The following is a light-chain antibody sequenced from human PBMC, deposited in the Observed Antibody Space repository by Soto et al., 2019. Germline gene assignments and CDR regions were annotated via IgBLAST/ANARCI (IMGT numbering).Light chain of an antibody. CDR3: QQYNNWALT. J-gene: IGKJ4*01. V-gene: IGKV3-15*01. CDR1: QSVYSN. Sequence: EIVMTQSPATLSVSPGERATLSCRASQSVYSNLAWYQQKPGQAPRLRIYGTSSSATVIPARVSGSGSGTGFSLTISSLQSDDLAVYYCQQYNNWALTFGGGTKVEIK. CDR2: GTS.